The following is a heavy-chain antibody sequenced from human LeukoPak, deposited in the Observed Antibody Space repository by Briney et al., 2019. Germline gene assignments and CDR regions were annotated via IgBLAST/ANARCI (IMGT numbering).Heavy chain of an antibody. CDR2: ISHSGST. Sequence: SETLSLTCAVYGGSFSGYYWSWIRQPPGKGLEWIGEISHSGSTNYNPSLKSRVTISVDKSKNQFSLKLSSVTAADTAVYYCARGAREWGQGTLVTVSS. D-gene: IGHD5-24*01. V-gene: IGHV4-34*01. CDR3: ARGARE. CDR1: GGSFSGYY. J-gene: IGHJ4*02.